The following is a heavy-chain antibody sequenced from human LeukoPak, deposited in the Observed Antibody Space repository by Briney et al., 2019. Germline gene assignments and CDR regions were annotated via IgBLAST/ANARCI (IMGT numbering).Heavy chain of an antibody. V-gene: IGHV3-30*18. J-gene: IGHJ3*02. Sequence: PGGSLSLSCAASGFTFSSYGMHWVRQAPGKGLEWVAVISYDGSNKYYADSVKGRFTISRDNSKNTLYLQMNSLRAEDTAVYYCAKDILDGSSGYMDAFDIWGQGTMVTVSS. CDR2: ISYDGSNK. D-gene: IGHD6-19*01. CDR3: AKDILDGSSGYMDAFDI. CDR1: GFTFSSYG.